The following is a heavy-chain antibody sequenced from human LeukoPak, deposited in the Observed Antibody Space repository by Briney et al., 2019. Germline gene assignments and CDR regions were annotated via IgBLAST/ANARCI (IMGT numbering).Heavy chain of an antibody. CDR1: GYTFTSYG. V-gene: IGHV1-18*04. J-gene: IGHJ4*02. Sequence: ASVKVSCKASGYTFTSYGISWVRQAPGQGLEWMGWISAYNGNTNYAQKLQGRVTMTTDTSTSTAYMELRSLRSDDTAVCYCARDAFTVTTPNYFDYWGQGTLVTVSS. CDR3: ARDAFTVTTPNYFDY. D-gene: IGHD4-17*01. CDR2: ISAYNGNT.